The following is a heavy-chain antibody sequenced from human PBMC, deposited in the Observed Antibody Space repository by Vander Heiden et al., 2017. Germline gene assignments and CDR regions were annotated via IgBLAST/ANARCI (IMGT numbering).Heavy chain of an antibody. J-gene: IGHJ4*02. CDR3: AHGDFNYFDY. V-gene: IGHV1-2*02. D-gene: IGHD4-17*01. CDR1: GYTLTGYY. Sequence: QVQLVQSGAEVKKPGASVKVSCKASGYTLTGYYRHWVRQSPGQGLEWMGWINPNSGGTNSAPKFQGRVTMTRDTSISTDYMEVSRLRSDDTAVYYCAHGDFNYFDYWGQGTLVTVSS. CDR2: INPNSGGT.